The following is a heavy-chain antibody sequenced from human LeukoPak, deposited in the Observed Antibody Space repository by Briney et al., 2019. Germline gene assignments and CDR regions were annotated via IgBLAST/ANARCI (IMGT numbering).Heavy chain of an antibody. J-gene: IGHJ4*02. D-gene: IGHD4-17*01. Sequence: PSETLSLTCIVSGGSISSSSYYWGWIRQPPGKGLEWIGEIIDSGNTNYNPSLKSRVTITVDTTKNQFSLKLSSVTAADTAVYYCARRAYGDYGWYFDSWGQGTLVTLSS. CDR1: GGSISSSSYY. CDR3: ARRAYGDYGWYFDS. V-gene: IGHV4-39*07. CDR2: IIDSGNT.